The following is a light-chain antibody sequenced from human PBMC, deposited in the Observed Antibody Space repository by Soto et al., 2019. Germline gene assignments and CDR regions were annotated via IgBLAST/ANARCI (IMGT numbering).Light chain of an antibody. V-gene: IGKV3-20*01. CDR3: QQYGTPIT. Sequence: EIVMTQSPGTLSLSPGERATLSCRASQSVSSSYLAWYQQKPGQAPRLLIYGASSRPTGIPDRCSGSGSVTDFTLTISRLEPEDFALYYCQQYGTPITFGQGTGLEIK. CDR2: GAS. CDR1: QSVSSSY. J-gene: IGKJ5*01.